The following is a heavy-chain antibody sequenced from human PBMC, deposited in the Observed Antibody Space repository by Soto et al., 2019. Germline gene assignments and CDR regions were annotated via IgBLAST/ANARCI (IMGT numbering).Heavy chain of an antibody. CDR2: ISSNGGST. CDR3: AVGYCSGGSCYANDAFDI. J-gene: IGHJ3*02. Sequence: EVQLVESGGGLVQPGGSLRLSCAASGFTFSSYAMHWVRQAPGKGLEYVSAISSNGGSTYYANSVKGRFTISRDNSKNTLYLQMGSVRAEDMAVYYCAVGYCSGGSCYANDAFDIWGQGTMVTVSS. V-gene: IGHV3-64*01. D-gene: IGHD2-15*01. CDR1: GFTFSSYA.